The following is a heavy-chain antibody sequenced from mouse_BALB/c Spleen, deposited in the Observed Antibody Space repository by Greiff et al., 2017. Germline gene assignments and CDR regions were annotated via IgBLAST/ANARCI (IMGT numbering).Heavy chain of an antibody. Sequence: VQLQQSGAELVKPGASVKLSCTASGFNIKDTYMHWVKQRPEQGLEWIGRIDPANGNTKYDPKFQGKATLTADTSSNTAYLQLSSLTSEDTAVYYCARFPLYGILDCGGRGTTLAVSA. CDR2: IDPANGNT. J-gene: IGHJ2*01. V-gene: IGHV14-3*02. CDR1: GFNIKDTY. D-gene: IGHD2-1*01. CDR3: ARFPLYGILDC.